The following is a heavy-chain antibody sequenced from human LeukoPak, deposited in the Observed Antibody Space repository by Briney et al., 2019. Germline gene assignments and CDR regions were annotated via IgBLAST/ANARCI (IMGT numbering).Heavy chain of an antibody. CDR1: GFPFSSHS. CDR2: ISGGSDTN. Sequence: GSLRLSCEASGFPFSSHSMNWVRQAPGKGLEWVSYISGGSDTNYYAESVKGRFTISRDNAENSLYLQMSSLRAEDTAVYYCARLDRYYFDSSGYTYYYYMDVWGKGTTVTVSS. D-gene: IGHD3-22*01. J-gene: IGHJ6*03. V-gene: IGHV3-48*01. CDR3: ARLDRYYFDSSGYTYYYYMDV.